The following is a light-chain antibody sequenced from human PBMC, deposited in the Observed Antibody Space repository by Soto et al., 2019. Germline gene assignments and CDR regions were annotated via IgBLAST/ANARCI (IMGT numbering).Light chain of an antibody. CDR3: SSYTSSSNV. J-gene: IGLJ1*01. V-gene: IGLV2-14*01. CDR2: EVS. Sequence: QSAQTHPASVSWSPGQSITISCTGTSSDIGGYKYVSWYQQHPGKAPKLIIYEVSNRPSGVSNRFSGSKSGNTASLTISGLQAEDEADYYCSSYTSSSNVFGTGTRVTVL. CDR1: SSDIGGYKY.